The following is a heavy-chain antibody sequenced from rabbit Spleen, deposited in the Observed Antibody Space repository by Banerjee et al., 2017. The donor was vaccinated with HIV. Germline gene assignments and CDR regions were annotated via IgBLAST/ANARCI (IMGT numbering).Heavy chain of an antibody. CDR2: IYAGSSGST. D-gene: IGHD1-1*01. J-gene: IGHJ4*01. Sequence: QSLEESGGDLVKPGASLTLTCTASGVSFSSSYYICWVRQAPGKGLEWIACIYAGSSGSTYYASWAKGRFTISKTSSTTVTLQMTSLTDADTATYFCARTTTSGSYLPYYFDLWGQGTLVTVS. CDR3: ARTTTSGSYLPYYFDL. CDR1: GVSFSSSYY. V-gene: IGHV1S40*01.